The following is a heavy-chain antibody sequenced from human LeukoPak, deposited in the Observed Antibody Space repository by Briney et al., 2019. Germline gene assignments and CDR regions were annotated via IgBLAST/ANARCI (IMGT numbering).Heavy chain of an antibody. Sequence: GASVKVSCKASGYTFTSYGISWVRQAPGQGLEWMGWISAYNGNTNYAQKLQDRVTMTTDTSTSTAYMELRSLRSDDTAVYYCARENVVVPAATTDYWGRGTLVTVSS. CDR1: GYTFTSYG. J-gene: IGHJ4*02. D-gene: IGHD2-2*01. CDR2: ISAYNGNT. CDR3: ARENVVVPAATTDY. V-gene: IGHV1-18*01.